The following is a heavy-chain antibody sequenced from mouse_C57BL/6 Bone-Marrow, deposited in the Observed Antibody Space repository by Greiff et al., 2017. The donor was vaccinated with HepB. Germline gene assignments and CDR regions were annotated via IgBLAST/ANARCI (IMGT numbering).Heavy chain of an antibody. J-gene: IGHJ4*01. CDR2: IWRGGST. CDR3: AKKSYWDYYAMDY. V-gene: IGHV2-5*01. CDR1: GFSLTSYG. D-gene: IGHD2-12*01. Sequence: VQLVESGPGLVQPSQSLSITCTVSGFSLTSYGVHWVRQSPGKGLEWLGVIWRGGSTDYNAAFMSRLSITKDNSKSQVFFKMNSLQADDTAIYYCAKKSYWDYYAMDYWGQGTSVTVSS.